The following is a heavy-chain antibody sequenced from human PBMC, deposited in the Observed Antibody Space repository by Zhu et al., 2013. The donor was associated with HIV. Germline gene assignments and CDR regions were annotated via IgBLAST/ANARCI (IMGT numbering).Heavy chain of an antibody. J-gene: IGHJ6*02. Sequence: VQLVQSGAEVKKPGSSVKVSCKASGGTFSSYAISWVRQAPGQGLEWMGGIIPIFGTANYAQKFQGRVTITADKSTSTAYMELSSLRSEDTAVYYCARERMDIVATIKHYYYGMDVWGQGTTVTVSS. D-gene: IGHD5-12*01. V-gene: IGHV1-69*06. CDR1: GGTFSSYA. CDR3: ARERMDIVATIKHYYYGMDV. CDR2: IIPIFGTA.